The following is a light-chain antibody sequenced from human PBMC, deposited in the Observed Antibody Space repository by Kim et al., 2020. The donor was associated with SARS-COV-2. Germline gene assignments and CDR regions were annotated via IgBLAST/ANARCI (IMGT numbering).Light chain of an antibody. CDR2: GKD. Sequence: VALGQTVRTTCQGDSLRTYYATWYQQKPGQAPKVVIYGKDNRPSGVPDRFSGSSSGNTAYLSITGTQAGDEADYYCNSRDSNDYVVFGGGTEVTVL. V-gene: IGLV3-19*01. CDR3: NSRDSNDYVV. CDR1: SLRTYY. J-gene: IGLJ2*01.